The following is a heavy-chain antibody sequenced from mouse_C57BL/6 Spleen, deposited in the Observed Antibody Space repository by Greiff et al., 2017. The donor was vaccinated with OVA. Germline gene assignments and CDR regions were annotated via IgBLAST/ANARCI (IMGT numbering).Heavy chain of an antibody. J-gene: IGHJ3*01. CDR2: ISYSGST. Sequence: EVQLVESGPGMVKPSQSLSLTCTVTGYSITSGYDWHWIRHFPGNKLEWMGYISYSGSTNYNPSLKSRISITHDTSKNHFFLKLNSVTTEDTATYYCARGKTAQATWAYWGQGTLVTVSA. CDR1: GYSITSGYD. V-gene: IGHV3-1*01. D-gene: IGHD3-2*02. CDR3: ARGKTAQATWAY.